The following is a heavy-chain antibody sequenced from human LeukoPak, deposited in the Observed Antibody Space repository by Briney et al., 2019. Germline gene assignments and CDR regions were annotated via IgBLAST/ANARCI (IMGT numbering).Heavy chain of an antibody. CDR3: ARGANYYGSGSYRY. V-gene: IGHV3-48*03. Sequence: GGSLRLSCAASGFTFSSYEMNWVRQAPGKGLEWVSYISSSGSTIYYADSVKGRFTISRDNAKNSLYLQMNSLRAEDTAVYYCARGANYYGSGSYRYWGQGTLVTVS. CDR2: ISSSGSTI. J-gene: IGHJ4*02. D-gene: IGHD3-10*01. CDR1: GFTFSSYE.